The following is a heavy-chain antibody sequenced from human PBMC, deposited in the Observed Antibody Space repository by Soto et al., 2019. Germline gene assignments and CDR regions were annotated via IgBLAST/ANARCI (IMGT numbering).Heavy chain of an antibody. CDR3: ARQTLWFHGMDV. Sequence: QVQLQQWGAGLLKPSETLSLTCAVYGGSFSGYYWSWIRQPPGKGLEWIGEINHSGSTNYNPSLKSRVTISVDTSKNHFSLKLSSVTAADTAVYYCARQTLWFHGMDVWGQGTTVTVSS. V-gene: IGHV4-34*01. CDR1: GGSFSGYY. J-gene: IGHJ6*02. CDR2: INHSGST. D-gene: IGHD3-10*01.